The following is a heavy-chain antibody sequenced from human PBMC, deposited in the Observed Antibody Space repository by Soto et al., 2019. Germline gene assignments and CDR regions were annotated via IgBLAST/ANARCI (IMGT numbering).Heavy chain of an antibody. CDR1: GYTFTSYG. Sequence: ASVKVSCKASGYTFTSYGISWVRQAPGQGLEWMGGISAYNGNTNYAQKFQGRVTMTTDESTSTAYMELSSLRSEDTAVYYCAREMATSYFDYWGQGTLVTVSS. J-gene: IGHJ4*02. CDR2: ISAYNGNT. D-gene: IGHD5-12*01. V-gene: IGHV1-18*01. CDR3: AREMATSYFDY.